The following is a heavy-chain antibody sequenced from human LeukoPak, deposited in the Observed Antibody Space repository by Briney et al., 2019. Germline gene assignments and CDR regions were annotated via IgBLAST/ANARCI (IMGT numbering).Heavy chain of an antibody. CDR2: ISAYNGHT. J-gene: IGHJ3*02. CDR1: GYTFTSYY. D-gene: IGHD3-22*01. V-gene: IGHV1-18*04. CDR3: ARDGHRRYHYDSSGREDAFDI. Sequence: ASVKVSRKASGYTFTSYYMHWVRQAPGQGLEWMGWISAYNGHTKYAQKVQGRVTMTRDTSTSTAYMELRSLRSDDTAVYYCARDGHRRYHYDSSGREDAFDIWGQGTMVTVSS.